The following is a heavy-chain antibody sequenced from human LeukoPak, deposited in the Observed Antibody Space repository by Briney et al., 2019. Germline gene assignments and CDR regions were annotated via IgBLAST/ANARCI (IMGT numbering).Heavy chain of an antibody. V-gene: IGHV4-38-2*01. CDR3: ATSHGYSNYVNRDYYYYYMDV. CDR1: TYSISSGYY. J-gene: IGHJ6*03. D-gene: IGHD4-11*01. CDR2: VYHSGST. Sequence: PSETLSLTCAVSTYSISSGYYCGWIRQPPGKGLEWIGTVYHSGSTYYSPSLKSRVTISVDTSKNQFSLKVSSVTAADTAVYYCATSHGYSNYVNRDYYYYYMDVWGKGTTVTVSS.